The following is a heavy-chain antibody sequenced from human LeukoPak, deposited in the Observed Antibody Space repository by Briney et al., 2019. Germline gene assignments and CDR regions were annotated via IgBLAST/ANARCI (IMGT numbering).Heavy chain of an antibody. Sequence: ASVKVSCKASGYTFTGYYMHWVRQAPGQGLEWMGWINPNSGGTNYAQKLQGRVTMTTDTSTSTAYMELRSLRSDDTAVYYCARVEYYYDSSGTFDYWGQGTLVTVSS. J-gene: IGHJ4*02. V-gene: IGHV1-2*02. CDR3: ARVEYYYDSSGTFDY. CDR2: INPNSGGT. D-gene: IGHD3-22*01. CDR1: GYTFTGYY.